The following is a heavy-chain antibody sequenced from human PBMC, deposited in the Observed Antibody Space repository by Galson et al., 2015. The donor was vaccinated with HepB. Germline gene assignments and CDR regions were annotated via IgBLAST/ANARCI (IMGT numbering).Heavy chain of an antibody. CDR1: GGTFSSYA. J-gene: IGHJ4*02. Sequence: SVKVSCKASGGTFSSYAISWVRQAPGQGLEWMGGIIPIFGTANYAQKFQGRVTITADESTSTAYMELSSLRSEDTAVYYCSISLVRGVIRTTFFDYWGQGTLVTVSS. D-gene: IGHD3-10*01. CDR2: IIPIFGTA. V-gene: IGHV1-69*13. CDR3: SISLVRGVIRTTFFDY.